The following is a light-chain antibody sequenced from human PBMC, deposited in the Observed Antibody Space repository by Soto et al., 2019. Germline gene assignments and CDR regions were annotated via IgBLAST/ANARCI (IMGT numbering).Light chain of an antibody. CDR2: GAS. Sequence: ETVMTQSPDTLSVSPGESATLSCRASQGVSTNLALFQQKPGQTPRLVLYGASKRATGIPARLSGSVSGRHVTLTICSLQSEDCGVYYCQHYKNWPPYSFGQGTKLESK. V-gene: IGKV3-15*01. CDR1: QGVSTN. CDR3: QHYKNWPPYS. J-gene: IGKJ2*03.